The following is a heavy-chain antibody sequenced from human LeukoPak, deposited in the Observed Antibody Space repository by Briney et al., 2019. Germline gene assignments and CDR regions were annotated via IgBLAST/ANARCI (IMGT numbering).Heavy chain of an antibody. Sequence: SETLSLTCAVYGGSFSGYYWSWIRQPAGKGLEWIGRIYTSGSTNYNPSLKSRVTMSVDTSKNQFSLKLSSVTAADTAVYYCARGPGSRGSYWYFDLWGRGTLVTVSS. CDR2: IYTSGST. V-gene: IGHV4-59*10. J-gene: IGHJ2*01. D-gene: IGHD3-10*01. CDR1: GGSFSGYY. CDR3: ARGPGSRGSYWYFDL.